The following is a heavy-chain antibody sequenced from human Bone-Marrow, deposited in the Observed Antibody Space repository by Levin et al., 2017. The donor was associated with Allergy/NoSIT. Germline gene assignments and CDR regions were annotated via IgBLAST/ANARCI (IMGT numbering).Heavy chain of an antibody. CDR3: VRNVPSS. J-gene: IGHJ5*02. CDR1: EFIFSNYW. CDR2: IKVDGSET. V-gene: IGHV3-7*01. Sequence: GGSLRLSCVASEFIFSNYWMSWVRQAPGKGPEWVANIKVDGSETYYVDSVRGRFTISRDNTKNSLFLQMNGLRVEDTAVYYCVRNVPSSWGPGTLVTVSS.